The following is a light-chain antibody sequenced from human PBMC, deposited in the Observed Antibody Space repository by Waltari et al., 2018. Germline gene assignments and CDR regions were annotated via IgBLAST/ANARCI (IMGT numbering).Light chain of an antibody. CDR2: LGS. Sequence: DIVMTQSPLSLPVTPGEPASIPCRSSQSLLHSNGYNYLDWYLQKPGQSPQLLIYLGSNRASGVPDRFSGSGSGTYSTLKISRVEAEDVGVYYCMQALQTPWTFGQGTKVEIK. CDR1: QSLLHSNGYNY. V-gene: IGKV2-28*01. CDR3: MQALQTPWT. J-gene: IGKJ1*01.